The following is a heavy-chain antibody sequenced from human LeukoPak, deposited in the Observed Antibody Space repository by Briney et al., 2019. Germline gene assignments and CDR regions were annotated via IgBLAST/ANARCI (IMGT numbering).Heavy chain of an antibody. CDR2: INLSGST. D-gene: IGHD6-19*01. Sequence: SETLSLTCAVYGGSFSGYYWSWIRQPPGKGLEWIGEINLSGSTNYNPSLKSRVTISVDTSKSQFSLKLSSVTAADTAVYYCAIPGVAVAAPGDYWGQGTLVTVSS. J-gene: IGHJ4*02. CDR1: GGSFSGYY. V-gene: IGHV4-34*01. CDR3: AIPGVAVAAPGDY.